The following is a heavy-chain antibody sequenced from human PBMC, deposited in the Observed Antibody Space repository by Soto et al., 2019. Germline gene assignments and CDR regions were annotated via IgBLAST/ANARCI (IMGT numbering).Heavy chain of an antibody. J-gene: IGHJ5*02. CDR3: AKGGDSSSWKNWFDP. CDR2: ISGSGRSI. CDR1: GFTFSNYA. D-gene: IGHD6-13*01. Sequence: EVQLLESGGGLVQPGGSLRLSCAASGFTFSNYAITWVRQAPGKGLEWVSGISGSGRSIYYADSVKGRFTISRDNSKNTLYLQMNSLRAEDTAVYYCAKGGDSSSWKNWFDPWGKGTLVTVSS. V-gene: IGHV3-23*01.